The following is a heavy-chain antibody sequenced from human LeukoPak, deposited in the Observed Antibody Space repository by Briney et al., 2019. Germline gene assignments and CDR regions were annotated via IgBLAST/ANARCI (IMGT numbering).Heavy chain of an antibody. CDR2: ISVNGGRA. Sequence: PGGSLRLSCAASGFTFYNYVMSWGRQAPGKGLEWVSLISVNGGRANYADSVKGRFTISRDNLKSTVYLQMNSLRAEDTASYYCVKDHTESYPWYLDLGPRGALVTVSS. J-gene: IGHJ2*01. CDR1: GFTFYNYV. D-gene: IGHD1-14*01. V-gene: IGHV3-23*01. CDR3: VKDHTESYPWYLDL.